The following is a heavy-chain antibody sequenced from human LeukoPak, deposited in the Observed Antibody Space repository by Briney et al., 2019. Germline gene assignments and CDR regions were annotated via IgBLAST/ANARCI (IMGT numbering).Heavy chain of an antibody. J-gene: IGHJ6*02. CDR3: ARARWLQKDYYYYGMDV. CDR1: GGSISSYY. CDR2: IYYSGST. D-gene: IGHD5-24*01. Sequence: SETLSLTCTVSGGSISSYYWSWIRQPPGKGLEWIGYIYYSGSTNYNPSLKGRVTISVDTSKNQFSLKLSSVTAADTAVYYCARARWLQKDYYYYGMDVWGQGTTVTVSS. V-gene: IGHV4-59*01.